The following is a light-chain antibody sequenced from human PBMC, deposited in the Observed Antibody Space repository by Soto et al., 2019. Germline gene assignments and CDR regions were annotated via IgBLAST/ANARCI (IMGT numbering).Light chain of an antibody. V-gene: IGKV1-39*01. CDR3: QQSLGIPYT. J-gene: IGKJ2*01. CDR1: QTISTY. CDR2: AAS. Sequence: DIQMTQSPSALSASVGDRVTITCRASQTISTYLNWYQQKPGKAPKLLIYAASTLQSGVPSRFGGSGSGTDFTLTISSLQPEDFATYYCQQSLGIPYTFGQGTRLEIK.